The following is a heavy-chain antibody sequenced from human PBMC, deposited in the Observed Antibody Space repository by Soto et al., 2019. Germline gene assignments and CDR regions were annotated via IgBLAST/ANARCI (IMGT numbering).Heavy chain of an antibody. CDR2: ISYDGSNK. J-gene: IGHJ4*02. D-gene: IGHD6-13*01. Sequence: QVQLVESGGGVVQPGRSLRLSCAASGFTFSSYGMHWVRQAPGKGLEWVAVISYDGSNKYYADSVKGRFTISRDNSKNTLYLQMNRLRAEDTAVYYCAKGFPQLLDYWGQGTLVTVSS. CDR3: AKGFPQLLDY. CDR1: GFTFSSYG. V-gene: IGHV3-30*18.